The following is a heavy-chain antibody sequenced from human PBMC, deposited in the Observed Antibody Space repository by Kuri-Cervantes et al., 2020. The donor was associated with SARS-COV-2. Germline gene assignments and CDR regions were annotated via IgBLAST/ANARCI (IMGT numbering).Heavy chain of an antibody. CDR1: GYSFPSYW. CDR3: ARHWGGMDV. D-gene: IGHD3-16*01. Sequence: GASLKISCKGSGYSFPSYWIGWVRQTPEKGLEWMGIIYPGDSDIRYSPSFQGQVTSSADKSISTAYLQWSRLKASDTAMYYCARHWGGMDVWGQGTTVTVSS. V-gene: IGHV5-51*01. J-gene: IGHJ6*02. CDR2: IYPGDSDI.